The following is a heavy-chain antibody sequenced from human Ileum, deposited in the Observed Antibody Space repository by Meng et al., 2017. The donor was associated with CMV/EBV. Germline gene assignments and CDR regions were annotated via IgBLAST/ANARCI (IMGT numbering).Heavy chain of an antibody. CDR3: ASDAYFCIRD. V-gene: IGHV3-15*01. D-gene: IGHD3-3*02. J-gene: IGHJ4*02. Sequence: GGSLRLSCAASGLMFSDTWMNWVRQAPGKGLEWVGHVKSKKDGGTTDFAAPVKGRFTISRDDSTGTVYLQMNNLKAEDTAVCYCASDAYFCIRDWGQGTLVTVSS. CDR1: GLMFSDTW. CDR2: VKSKKDGGTT.